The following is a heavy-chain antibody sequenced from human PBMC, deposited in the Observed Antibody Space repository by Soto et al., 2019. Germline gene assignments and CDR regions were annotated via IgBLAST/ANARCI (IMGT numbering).Heavy chain of an antibody. CDR2: IIPIFGTA. V-gene: IGHV1-69*06. D-gene: IGHD3-22*01. Sequence: QVQLVQSGAEVKKPGSSVKVSCKASGGTFSSYAISWVRQAPGQGLEWMGGIIPIFGTANYAQKVQGRVTITADKSTSTAYMELSSLRSEDTAVYYCARGYYYDSSGYYYDYFDYWGQGTLVTVSS. CDR3: ARGYYYDSSGYYYDYFDY. J-gene: IGHJ4*02. CDR1: GGTFSSYA.